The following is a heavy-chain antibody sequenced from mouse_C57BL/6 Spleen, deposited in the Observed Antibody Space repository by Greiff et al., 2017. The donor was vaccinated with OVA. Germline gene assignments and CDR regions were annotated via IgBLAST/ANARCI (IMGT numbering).Heavy chain of an antibody. CDR3: ARSGTYYSNYDYAMDY. CDR1: GYAFSSYW. J-gene: IGHJ4*01. D-gene: IGHD2-5*01. Sequence: VQRVESGAELVKPGASVKISCKASGYAFSSYWMNWVKQRPGKGLEWIGQIYPGDGDTNYNGKFKGKATLTADKSSSTAYMQLSSLTSEDSAVYFCARSGTYYSNYDYAMDYWGQGTSVTVSS. CDR2: IYPGDGDT. V-gene: IGHV1-80*01.